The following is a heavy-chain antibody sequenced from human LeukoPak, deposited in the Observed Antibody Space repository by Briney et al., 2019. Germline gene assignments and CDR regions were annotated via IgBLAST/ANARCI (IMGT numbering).Heavy chain of an antibody. V-gene: IGHV3-23*01. D-gene: IGHD6-6*01. Sequence: GGSLRLSCAVSGFTFSSYSMTWVRQAPGKGLEWVSAISGSGGSTYYADSVKGRFTISRDNSKNTLYLQMNSLRAEDTAVYYCASTYSSSPRRPFDYWGQGTLVTVSS. CDR3: ASTYSSSPRRPFDY. J-gene: IGHJ4*02. CDR1: GFTFSSYS. CDR2: ISGSGGST.